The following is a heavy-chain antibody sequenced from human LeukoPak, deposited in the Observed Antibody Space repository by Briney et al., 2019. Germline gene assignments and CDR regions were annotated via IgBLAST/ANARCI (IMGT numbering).Heavy chain of an antibody. V-gene: IGHV3-23*01. CDR1: GFTFSSYA. J-gene: IGHJ4*02. CDR3: ARGSDYSSGWDIDY. D-gene: IGHD6-19*01. CDR2: ISRSGGST. Sequence: GGSLRLSCAASGFTFSSYAMSWVRQAPGKGLEWVSAISRSGGSTYYADSVKGRFTISRDNSKNTLYLQMNSLRAEDTAVYYCARGSDYSSGWDIDYWGQGTLVTVSS.